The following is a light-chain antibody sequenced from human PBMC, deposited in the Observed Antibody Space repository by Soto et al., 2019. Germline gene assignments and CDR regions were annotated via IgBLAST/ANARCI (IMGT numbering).Light chain of an antibody. CDR1: QSVSSSS. CDR3: HQYGSSPRT. CDR2: GAS. V-gene: IGKV3-20*01. Sequence: EIVLTQSPGTLSLSPGDRATLSCRASQSVSSSSLAWYQHKPGQAPRLLIYGASSRATGIPDRFSGSGSGTDFTLTISRLEPEDFAVYFCHQYGSSPRTFGQGTKVDIK. J-gene: IGKJ1*01.